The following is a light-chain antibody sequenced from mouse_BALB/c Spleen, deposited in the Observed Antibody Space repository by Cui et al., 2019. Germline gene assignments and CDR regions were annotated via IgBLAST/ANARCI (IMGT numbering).Light chain of an antibody. CDR1: PSISSSY. J-gene: IGKJ2*01. V-gene: IGKV4-74*01. CDR3: HQDHRSPYT. Sequence: QIVLTQSTAILSVSLGERVTITCTACPSISSSYLHWYQQKPGSGPKLWIDSTSNLASGGAARFSGSGSGTSYSLTSSSMEAEDAATYYCHQDHRSPYTFGGGTKLEIK. CDR2: STS.